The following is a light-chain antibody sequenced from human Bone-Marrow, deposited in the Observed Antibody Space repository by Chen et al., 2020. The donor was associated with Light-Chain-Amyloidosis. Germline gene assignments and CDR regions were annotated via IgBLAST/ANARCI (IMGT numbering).Light chain of an antibody. CDR1: SGSIATNY. CDR2: EDD. V-gene: IGLV6-57*01. CDR3: QSYQGSSQGV. J-gene: IGLJ3*02. Sequence: NFMLTQPHSVSQSPGKTVIISCTRSSGSIATNYVQWYQQRPGSSPPTVIYEDDQRPSGVPDRFSGSSARSSNSASLTSSGLKTEDEADYYCQSYQGSSQGVFGGGTKLTVL.